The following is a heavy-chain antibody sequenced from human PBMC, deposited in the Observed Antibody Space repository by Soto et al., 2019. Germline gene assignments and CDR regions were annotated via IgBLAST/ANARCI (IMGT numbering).Heavy chain of an antibody. V-gene: IGHV3-7*05. CDR2: INRDGTEK. Sequence: EVQLVESGGGLVQPGGSLRLSCAASGFTFNAYWMTWVRQAPGKGLEWVANINRDGTEKNYVDSVKGRFTVSRDNAKNSLHLQMYSLRAEDTAVYYCVRDRTEYGSYGSSYYDAFDIWGQGTKVTVSS. CDR3: VRDRTEYGSYGSSYYDAFDI. CDR1: GFTFNAYW. J-gene: IGHJ3*02. D-gene: IGHD6-6*01.